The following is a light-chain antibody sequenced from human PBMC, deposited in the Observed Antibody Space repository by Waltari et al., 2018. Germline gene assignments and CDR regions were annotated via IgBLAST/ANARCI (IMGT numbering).Light chain of an antibody. CDR3: QQYDYYRT. CDR2: KSS. CDR1: QSIDIW. J-gene: IGKJ1*01. V-gene: IGKV1-5*03. Sequence: DLQMTQSPSALSASIGDRVTIPCLASQSIDIWLACYQQKPGKPPKNLIYKSSILQSGVPSRFSGSGSGTEFTLTIANLHPDDSAVYYCQQYDYYRTFGQGTKVEV.